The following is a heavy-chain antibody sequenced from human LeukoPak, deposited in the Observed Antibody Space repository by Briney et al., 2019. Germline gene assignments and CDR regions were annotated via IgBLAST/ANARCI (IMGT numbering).Heavy chain of an antibody. J-gene: IGHJ4*02. CDR2: INGDGSTT. V-gene: IGHV3-74*01. Sequence: GGSLRLSCAASGFTFSSYWMHWVRQAPGKGLVWVSHINGDGSTTSYADSVKGRFIISRDNSKNTLYLQMNSLRAEDTAVYYCAKDGGRGIENYSWGTFDYWGQGTLVTVSS. D-gene: IGHD1-7*01. CDR1: GFTFSSYW. CDR3: AKDGGRGIENYSWGTFDY.